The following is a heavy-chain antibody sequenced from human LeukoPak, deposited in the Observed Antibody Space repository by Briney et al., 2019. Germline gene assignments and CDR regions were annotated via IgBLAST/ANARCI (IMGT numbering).Heavy chain of an antibody. Sequence: GGSLRLSCAASGFTFSSYSMNWVRQAPGKGLEWVSSISSSSSYIYYADSVKGRFTISRDNAKNSLYLQVNSLGAEDTAVYYCARDGYDILTGYYPYYFDYWGQGTLVTVSS. CDR1: GFTFSSYS. J-gene: IGHJ4*02. V-gene: IGHV3-21*01. CDR3: ARDGYDILTGYYPYYFDY. CDR2: ISSSSSYI. D-gene: IGHD3-9*01.